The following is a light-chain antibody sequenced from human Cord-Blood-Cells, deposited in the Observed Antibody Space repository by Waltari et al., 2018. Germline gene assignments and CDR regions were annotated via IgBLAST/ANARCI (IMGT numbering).Light chain of an antibody. CDR3: QSYDSSLSGSV. Sequence: QSVLTQPPSVSGAPGQRVTISCTGSSSTIGAGYDVHWYQQLPGTAPKLLIFGNSNRHSGVPDRFSGSKSGTSASLAITGLQAEDEADYYCQSYDSSLSGSVFGGGTKLTVL. CDR1: SSTIGAGYD. CDR2: GNS. J-gene: IGLJ2*01. V-gene: IGLV1-40*01.